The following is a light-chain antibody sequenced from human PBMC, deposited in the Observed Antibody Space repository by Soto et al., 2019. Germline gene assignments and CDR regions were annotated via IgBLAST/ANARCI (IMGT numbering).Light chain of an antibody. Sequence: DIQMSQSPSTLSASVGDRVTITCRASQSVSAWLAWYQQKPGRAPSLLIYDVSTLDSGVPARFSGARSDTEFTLTISSLQPDDFAAYYCQQYNSYPWTFGQGTKVDIK. CDR1: QSVSAW. CDR2: DVS. J-gene: IGKJ1*01. CDR3: QQYNSYPWT. V-gene: IGKV1-5*01.